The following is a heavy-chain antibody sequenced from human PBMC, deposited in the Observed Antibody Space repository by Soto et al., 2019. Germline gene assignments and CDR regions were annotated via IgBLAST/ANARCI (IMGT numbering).Heavy chain of an antibody. V-gene: IGHV4-39*01. CDR1: GGSIRSSNYY. CDR3: ARHPPTVTTNEGFGP. CDR2: IYYNGST. J-gene: IGHJ5*02. Sequence: SETLSLTCTVSGGSIRSSNYYWGWIRQPPGKGLEWIGTIYYNGSTYYNPSLKSRVTISVDTSKNQFSLKLISLTAADTAVYYCARHPPTVTTNEGFGPWGQGTLVTVSS. D-gene: IGHD4-4*01.